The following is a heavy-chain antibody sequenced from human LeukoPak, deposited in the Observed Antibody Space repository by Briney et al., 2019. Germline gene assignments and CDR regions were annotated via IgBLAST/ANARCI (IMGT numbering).Heavy chain of an antibody. D-gene: IGHD6-19*01. CDR2: INPNSGGT. CDR1: GYTFTGYY. J-gene: IGHJ4*02. V-gene: IGHV1-2*02. CDR3: AIRLTVAAGGY. Sequence: GASVKVSCKASGYTFTGYYMHWVRRAPGQGLEWMGWINPNSGGTDYAQSFQGRVTMTRDTSISTAYMELSSLRSDDTAVYYCAIRLTVAAGGYWGRGTLVTVSS.